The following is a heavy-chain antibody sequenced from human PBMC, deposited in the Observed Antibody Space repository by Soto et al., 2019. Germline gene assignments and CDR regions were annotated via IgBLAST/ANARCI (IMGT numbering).Heavy chain of an antibody. CDR1: GGSISSGNW. CDR3: ARTSYYDSTGYYNMDV. CDR2: IHHGGST. Sequence: QVQLQESGPGLVQPSGTLSLTCAVSGGSISSGNWWAWVLQSPGKGLQWSGEIHHGGSTNYNPSLKSRVTISVDKSKNQFSLKLTSVTAADTADYYCARTSYYDSTGYYNMDVWGQGTTVTISS. D-gene: IGHD3-22*01. V-gene: IGHV4-4*02. J-gene: IGHJ6*02.